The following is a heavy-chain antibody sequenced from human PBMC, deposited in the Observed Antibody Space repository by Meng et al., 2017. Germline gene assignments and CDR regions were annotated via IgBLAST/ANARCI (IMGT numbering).Heavy chain of an antibody. J-gene: IGHJ4*02. CDR3: ARAHYDYVWGSYRNGGFDY. CDR2: MNPNSGNT. CDR1: GYTFTSYD. Sequence: HVQLVESVAEVKKPGGSVHVYCQASGYTFTSYDINWLRQATGQGLEWMGWMNPNSGNTGYAQKFQGRVTMTRNTSISTAYMELSSLRSEDTAVYYCARAHYDYVWGSYRNGGFDYWGQGTLVTVSS. D-gene: IGHD3-16*02. V-gene: IGHV1-8*01.